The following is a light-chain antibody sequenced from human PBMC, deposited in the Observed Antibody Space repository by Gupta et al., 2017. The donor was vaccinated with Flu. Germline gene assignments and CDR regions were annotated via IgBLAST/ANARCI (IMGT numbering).Light chain of an antibody. CDR2: DHR. J-gene: IGLJ3*02. CDR1: DNGRKK. V-gene: IGLV3-21*02. CDR3: QLWCTSSVLRWV. Sequence: GNDNGRKKGHCYQQKPVQAPVLVVYDHRDRPSGIPERFSGSNPGNTATLTIIGVEAWDEADYYCQLWCTSSVLRWVFGGGTKLTVL.